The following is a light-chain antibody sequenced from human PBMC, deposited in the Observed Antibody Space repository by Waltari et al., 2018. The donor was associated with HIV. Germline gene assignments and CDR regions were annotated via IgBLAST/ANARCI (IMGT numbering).Light chain of an antibody. CDR1: QSISSR. CDR2: KAS. Sequence: DIQMTQSPSTLSASVGDRVTITCRASQSISSRLAWYQQKPGKAPKLLIYKASSLERGVPSRFSGSGSGTEFTLTISSLQPDDFATYYCQQYQSYSQTFGQGTKLDIK. V-gene: IGKV1-5*03. CDR3: QQYQSYSQT. J-gene: IGKJ2*01.